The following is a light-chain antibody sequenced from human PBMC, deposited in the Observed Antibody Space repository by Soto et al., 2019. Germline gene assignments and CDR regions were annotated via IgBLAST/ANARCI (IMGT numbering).Light chain of an antibody. J-gene: IGLJ2*01. CDR3: GSCTSARSGVV. CDR1: SSNIGSNY. Sequence: QSVLTQPPSASGTPGQRVTISCSGSSSNIGSNYVPWYQQLPGTAPNVLIYRNNQRPSGVPDRFSGSKSGTSASLAISGLRSEDEADYYCGSCTSARSGVVFGGGTKLTVL. CDR2: RNN. V-gene: IGLV1-47*01.